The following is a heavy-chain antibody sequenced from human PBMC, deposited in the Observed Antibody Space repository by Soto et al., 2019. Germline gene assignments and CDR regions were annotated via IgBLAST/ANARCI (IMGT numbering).Heavy chain of an antibody. CDR1: GCTFSSYS. D-gene: IGHD6-19*01. CDR3: ARDTSSGWYDNYYYYYGMDV. Sequence: GGSLRLSCAASGCTFSSYSMNWIRQAPGKGLEWVSSISSSSSYIYYADSVKGRFTISRDNAKNSLYLQMNSLRAEDTAVYYCARDTSSGWYDNYYYYYGMDVWGQGTTVTVSS. CDR2: ISSSSSYI. V-gene: IGHV3-21*01. J-gene: IGHJ6*02.